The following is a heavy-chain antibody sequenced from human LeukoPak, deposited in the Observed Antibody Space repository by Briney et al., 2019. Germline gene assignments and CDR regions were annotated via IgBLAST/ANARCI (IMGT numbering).Heavy chain of an antibody. J-gene: IGHJ6*03. CDR2: IYDSGIA. CDR1: GDSISSGGYS. CDR3: ARRGGDMPARGFMDV. Sequence: PSETLSLTCVVSGDSISSGGYSWRWIRQPPGKVLEWIGYIYDSGIAFYNPSLKSRVTMSVDTSKNHFFLNLRSVTAADTAVYYCARRGGDMPARGFMDVWGKGTTVTVSS. D-gene: IGHD3-16*01. V-gene: IGHV4-30-4*07.